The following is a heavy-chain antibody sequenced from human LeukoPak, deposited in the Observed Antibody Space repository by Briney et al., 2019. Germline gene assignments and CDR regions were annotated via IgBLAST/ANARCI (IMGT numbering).Heavy chain of an antibody. CDR2: ISGSGGST. D-gene: IGHD6-19*01. Sequence: GGSLRLSCAASGFTFSSYAMSWVRQAPGKGLEWVSAISGSGGSTYYADSVKGRFTISRDNSKNTLYLQTNSQRAEDTAVYYCAKEQWLGQYFQHWGQGTLVTVSS. J-gene: IGHJ1*01. CDR1: GFTFSSYA. V-gene: IGHV3-23*01. CDR3: AKEQWLGQYFQH.